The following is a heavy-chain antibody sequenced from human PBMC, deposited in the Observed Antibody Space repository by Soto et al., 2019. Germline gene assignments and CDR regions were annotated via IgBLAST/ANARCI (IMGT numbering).Heavy chain of an antibody. J-gene: IGHJ6*02. CDR2: INHSGST. V-gene: IGHV4-34*10. CDR1: GGSISSYY. Sequence: QVQLQESGPGLVKPSETLSLTCTVSGGSISSYYWSWIRQPPGKGLEWIGEINHSGSTNYNPSLKSRDTISVDTSKNQFSLKLSSVTAADTAVYYCARFGRSYYYYGMDVWGQGTTVTVSS. D-gene: IGHD4-17*01. CDR3: ARFGRSYYYYGMDV.